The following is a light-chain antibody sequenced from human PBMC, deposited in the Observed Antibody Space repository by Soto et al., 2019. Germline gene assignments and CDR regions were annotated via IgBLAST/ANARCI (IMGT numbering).Light chain of an antibody. V-gene: IGLV2-8*01. CDR1: TSDVGGYNY. Sequence: QSALPQPPSASGSPGQSVTISCTGTTSDVGGYNYVSWYQQHPGKAPTLMIYEVLRRPSRVPDRFSGSKSGNKASLSVAGPQADDEADYYCSSYAGRDTLDVFGSGTEVTVL. CDR3: SSYAGRDTLDV. CDR2: EVL. J-gene: IGLJ1*01.